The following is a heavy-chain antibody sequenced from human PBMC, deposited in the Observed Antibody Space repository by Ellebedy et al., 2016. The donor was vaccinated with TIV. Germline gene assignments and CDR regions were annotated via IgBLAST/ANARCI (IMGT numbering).Heavy chain of an antibody. CDR1: GFTFSSYA. D-gene: IGHD4-23*01. CDR2: VNGGGLVI. J-gene: IGHJ4*02. Sequence: GESLKISCTASGFTFSSYAMSWVRQAPGKGLAWVAGVNGGGLVIACADSVKGRFTISRDNSKNTLYLQMNSLRAEDTAVYYCARDAAGNGGKLDYWGQGALVTVSS. V-gene: IGHV3-23*01. CDR3: ARDAAGNGGKLDY.